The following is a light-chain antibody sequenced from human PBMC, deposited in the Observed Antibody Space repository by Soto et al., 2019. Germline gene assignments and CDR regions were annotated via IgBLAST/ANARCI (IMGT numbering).Light chain of an antibody. CDR2: DAS. V-gene: IGKV1-5*01. J-gene: IGKJ1*01. Sequence: IQMTQSPYTLPASVGYRVTITFRASQTISSWLAWYQQKPGKAPDLLIYDASRLAGGVPSRFSGSESGTEFTLTISRLEPEDFAVYYCQQYGSSPTTFGQGAKVDI. CDR1: QTISSW. CDR3: QQYGSSPTT.